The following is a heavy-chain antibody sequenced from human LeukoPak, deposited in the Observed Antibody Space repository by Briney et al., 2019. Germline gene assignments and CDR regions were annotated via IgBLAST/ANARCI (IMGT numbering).Heavy chain of an antibody. J-gene: IGHJ4*02. D-gene: IGHD3-22*01. CDR3: ARDRPYYDR. CDR1: GGSISSSSYY. Sequence: SETLSLTCIVSGGSISSSSYYWGWIRQPPGKGLEWIGSIYYTGSTNYNPSLESRVTISVDKSKNQFSLKLSSVTAADTAVYYCARDRPYYDRWGQGTLVTVSS. V-gene: IGHV4-39*07. CDR2: IYYTGST.